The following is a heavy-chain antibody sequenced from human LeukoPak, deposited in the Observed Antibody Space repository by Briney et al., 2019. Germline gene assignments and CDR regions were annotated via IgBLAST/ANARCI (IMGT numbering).Heavy chain of an antibody. D-gene: IGHD3-9*01. V-gene: IGHV3-64*01. Sequence: GGSLRLSCAASGFTFSSYAMHWVRQAPGKGLECVSAISSNGGCTYYANSVKGRFTISRDNSKNSLYLQMDSLRAEDTAVYYCARRHVLRGFGWYSNDFDFWGQGTMVTVSS. CDR2: ISSNGGCT. CDR3: ARRHVLRGFGWYSNDFDF. J-gene: IGHJ4*03. CDR1: GFTFSSYA.